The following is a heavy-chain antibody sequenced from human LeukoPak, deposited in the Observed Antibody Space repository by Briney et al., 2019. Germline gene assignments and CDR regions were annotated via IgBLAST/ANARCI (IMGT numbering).Heavy chain of an antibody. CDR1: GFTVSSNY. CDR2: IYSGGST. J-gene: IGHJ4*02. V-gene: IGHV3-66*02. CDR3: ARGENYDFWSGYSGIDY. Sequence: AGSVTLSCAASGFTVSSNYMSWVRQAPGKGLEWVGVIYSGGSTYYADYVKRRFTISRDNPKKTLYLQMNSLRAEDTAVYYCARGENYDFWSGYSGIDYWGKGTLVTVSS. D-gene: IGHD3-3*01.